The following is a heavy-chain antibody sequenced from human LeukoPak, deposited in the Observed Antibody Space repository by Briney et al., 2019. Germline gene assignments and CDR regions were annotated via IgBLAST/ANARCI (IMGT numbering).Heavy chain of an antibody. CDR1: GFTFSDEY. V-gene: IGHV3-11*06. CDR3: ARASGSYDFDY. Sequence: PGGSLRLSCAASGFTFSDEYMSWIRQAPGKGPEWVSYISSSSDFTNYADSVKGRFTISRDNAKNSLYLQMNSLRDADTAVYYCARASGSYDFDYWGQGTLVTVSS. CDR2: ISSSSDFT. D-gene: IGHD1-26*01. J-gene: IGHJ4*02.